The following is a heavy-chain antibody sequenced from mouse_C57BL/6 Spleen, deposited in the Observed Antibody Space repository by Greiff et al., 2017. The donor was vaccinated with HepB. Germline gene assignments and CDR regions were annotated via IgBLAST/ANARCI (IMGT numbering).Heavy chain of an antibody. Sequence: QVQLQQPGAELVRPGTSVKLSCKASGYTFTSYWMHWVKQRPGQGLEWIGVIDPSDSYTNYNQKFKGKATLTVDTSSSAAYMQLSSLTSEDSAVYYCARSNWGDHWYFDVWGTGTTVTVSS. D-gene: IGHD4-1*01. CDR1: GYTFTSYW. CDR3: ARSNWGDHWYFDV. J-gene: IGHJ1*03. V-gene: IGHV1-59*01. CDR2: IDPSDSYT.